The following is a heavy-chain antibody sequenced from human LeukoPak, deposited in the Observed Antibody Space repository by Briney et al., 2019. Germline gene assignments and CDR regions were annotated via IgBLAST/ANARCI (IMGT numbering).Heavy chain of an antibody. D-gene: IGHD6-13*01. CDR1: GGSFSGYY. J-gene: IGHJ3*02. Sequence: SETLSLTCAVYGGSFSGYYWSWIRQPPGKGLEWIGEINHSGSTNYNPSLKSRVTISVDTSKNQFSLKLSSVTAADTTVYYCARDLYSSRTDDAFVIWGQGTMVTVSS. V-gene: IGHV4-34*01. CDR2: INHSGST. CDR3: ARDLYSSRTDDAFVI.